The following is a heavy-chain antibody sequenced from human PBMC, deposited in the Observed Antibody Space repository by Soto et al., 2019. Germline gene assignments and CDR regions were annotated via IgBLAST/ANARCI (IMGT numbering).Heavy chain of an antibody. CDR1: GYSFTSYW. CDR3: ARQGSSSSMYYYYGMDV. D-gene: IGHD6-6*01. V-gene: IGHV5-10-1*01. Sequence: GESLKISCKGSGYSFTSYWISWVRQMPGKGLEWMGRIDPSDSYTNYSPSFQGHVTISADKSISTAYLQWSSLKASDTAMYYCARQGSSSSMYYYYGMDVWGQGTTVTVSS. CDR2: IDPSDSYT. J-gene: IGHJ6*02.